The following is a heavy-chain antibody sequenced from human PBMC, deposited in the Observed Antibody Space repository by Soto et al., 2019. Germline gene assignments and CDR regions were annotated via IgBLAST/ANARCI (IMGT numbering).Heavy chain of an antibody. CDR3: GKDTLDCSGGDCPLYYYYGMDV. CDR1: GFTFRSYG. Sequence: QVQLVESGGGVVQPGRSLRLSCATSGFTFRSYGMHWVRQAPGKGLEWLAVISNDRNNKFFADSVKGRLTLSRDNARNTLYLQINSLRAEDTAVYFCGKDTLDCSGGDCPLYYYYGMDVWGQGTTVTVSS. D-gene: IGHD2-21*02. V-gene: IGHV3-30*18. J-gene: IGHJ6*02. CDR2: ISNDRNNK.